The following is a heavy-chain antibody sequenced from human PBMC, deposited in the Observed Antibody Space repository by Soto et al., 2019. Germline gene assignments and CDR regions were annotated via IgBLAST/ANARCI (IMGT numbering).Heavy chain of an antibody. Sequence: ASVKVSCKASGYTFTSYGISWVRQATGQGLEWMGWISAYNGNTNYAQKLQGRVTMTTDTSTSTAYMERRSLRSDDTAVYYCARDRTSYGSGMGYYGMDGWGQGTTVTDSS. D-gene: IGHD3-10*01. CDR3: ARDRTSYGSGMGYYGMDG. CDR2: ISAYNGNT. V-gene: IGHV1-18*01. CDR1: GYTFTSYG. J-gene: IGHJ6*02.